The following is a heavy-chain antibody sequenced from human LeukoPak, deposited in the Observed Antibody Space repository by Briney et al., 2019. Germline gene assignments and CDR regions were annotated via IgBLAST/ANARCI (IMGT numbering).Heavy chain of an antibody. V-gene: IGHV3-23*01. Sequence: GGSLRLSCAASGFTFSSYVMNWVRQAPGKGLEWVSSISGSAGSTYYGGSVKGRFTVSRDNSKNTLYLQMNSLRAEDTAVYYCAKDLIARGYSYEFDYWGQGTLVTVSS. D-gene: IGHD5-18*01. CDR2: ISGSAGST. CDR1: GFTFSSYV. CDR3: AKDLIARGYSYEFDY. J-gene: IGHJ4*02.